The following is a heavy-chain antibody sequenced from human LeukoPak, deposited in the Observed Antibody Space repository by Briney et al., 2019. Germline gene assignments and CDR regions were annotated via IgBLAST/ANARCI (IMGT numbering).Heavy chain of an antibody. V-gene: IGHV3-9*03. Sequence: PGGSLRLSCAASGFTFDDYAMHWVRQAPGKGLECVSGISWNRGSIGYADSVKGRFTISRDNAKNSLYLQMNSLRAEDMALYYCAKDISSGAGAWDIVVVPAAMRASAFDIWGQGTMVTVSS. CDR2: ISWNRGSI. CDR1: GFTFDDYA. D-gene: IGHD2-2*01. CDR3: AKDISSGAGAWDIVVVPAAMRASAFDI. J-gene: IGHJ3*02.